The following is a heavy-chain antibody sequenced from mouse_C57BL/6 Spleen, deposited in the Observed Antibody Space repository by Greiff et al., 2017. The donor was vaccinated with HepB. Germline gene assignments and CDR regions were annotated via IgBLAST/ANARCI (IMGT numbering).Heavy chain of an antibody. J-gene: IGHJ2*01. CDR2: ISSGGSYT. Sequence: EVQGVESGGDLVKPGGSLKLSCAASGFTFSSYGMSWVRQTPDKRLEWVATISSGGSYTYYPDSVKGRFTISRDNAKNTLYLQMSSLKSEDTAMYYCARHPLFCTTLVATDFDYWGQGTTLTVSS. V-gene: IGHV5-6*01. CDR1: GFTFSSYG. D-gene: IGHD1-1*01. CDR3: ARHPLFCTTLVATDFDY.